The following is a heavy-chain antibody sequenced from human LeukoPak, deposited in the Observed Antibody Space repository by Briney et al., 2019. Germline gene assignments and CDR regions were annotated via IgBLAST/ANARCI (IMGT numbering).Heavy chain of an antibody. J-gene: IGHJ4*02. D-gene: IGHD1-26*01. V-gene: IGHV4-38-2*02. CDR1: GYSISSGYY. CDR2: IYHSGST. CDR3: ARGEDTWELRRGYYFDY. Sequence: SETPSLTCTVSGYSISSGYYWGWIRQPPGKGLEGIGSIYHSGSTYYNPSLKSRVTISVDTSKNQFSLKLSSVTAADTAVYYCARGEDTWELRRGYYFDYWGQGTLVTVSS.